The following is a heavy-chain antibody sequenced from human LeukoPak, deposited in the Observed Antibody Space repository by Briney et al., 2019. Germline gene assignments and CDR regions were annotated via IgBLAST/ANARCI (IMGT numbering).Heavy chain of an antibody. D-gene: IGHD2-8*01. CDR3: AKAPSIVLMVYAN. CDR1: GFTFNTYS. J-gene: IGHJ4*02. Sequence: GGSLRLSCTASGFTFNTYSMNWVRLAPGKGLEWVASISDRGSYIYYADSVKGRFTISRDNAKNSLYLQMNSLRADDTAVYYCAKAPSIVLMVYANWGQGTLVTVSS. CDR2: ISDRGSYI. V-gene: IGHV3-21*01.